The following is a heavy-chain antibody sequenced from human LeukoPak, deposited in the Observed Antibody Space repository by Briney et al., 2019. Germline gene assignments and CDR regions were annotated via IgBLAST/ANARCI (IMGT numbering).Heavy chain of an antibody. CDR1: GGTFSSYA. J-gene: IGHJ6*02. D-gene: IGHD3-10*01. CDR2: IIPILGIA. V-gene: IGHV1-69*04. CDR3: ARERLYYYGSGRDYYYGMDV. Sequence: SVKVSCKASGGTFSSYAISWVRQAPGQGLEWMGRIIPILGIANYAQKFQGRVTITADKSTSTAYMELSSLRSEDTAVYYCARERLYYYGSGRDYYYGMDVWGQGATVTVSS.